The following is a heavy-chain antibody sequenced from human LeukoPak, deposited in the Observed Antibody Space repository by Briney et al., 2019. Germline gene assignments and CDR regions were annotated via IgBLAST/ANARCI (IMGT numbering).Heavy chain of an antibody. CDR3: ARDVPTYSSSPGDY. J-gene: IGHJ4*02. V-gene: IGHV4-39*07. D-gene: IGHD6-13*01. CDR2: IYYSGST. CDR1: GGSISSSSYY. Sequence: NASETLSLTCTVSGGSISSSSYYWGWIRQPPGKGLEWIGSIYYSGSTYYNPSFKSRVTISVDTSKNQFSLKLSSVTAADTAVYYCARDVPTYSSSPGDYWGQGTLVTVSS.